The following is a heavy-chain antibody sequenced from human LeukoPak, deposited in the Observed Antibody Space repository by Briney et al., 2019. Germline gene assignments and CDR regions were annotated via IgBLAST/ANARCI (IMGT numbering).Heavy chain of an antibody. J-gene: IGHJ6*03. CDR2: ISSSSSYI. CDR1: GFTFSSYR. V-gene: IGHV3-21*01. D-gene: IGHD6-13*01. CDR3: ARDVLAAAGRSFYYYYMDV. Sequence: GGSLRLSCAASGFTFSSYRMNWVRQAPGKGLEWVSSISSSSSYIYYADSVKGRFTISRDNAKNSLYLQMNSLRAEDTAVYYCARDVLAAAGRSFYYYYMDVWGKGTTVTISS.